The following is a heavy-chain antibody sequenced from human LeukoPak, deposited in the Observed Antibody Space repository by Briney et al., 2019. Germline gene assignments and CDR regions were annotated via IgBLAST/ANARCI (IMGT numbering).Heavy chain of an antibody. CDR2: VSNDGSKK. Sequence: GGSLRLSCAASGFTFSNYGMHWLRQAPGKGLEWVAVVSNDGSKKYHVDSLKGRFTISRDNSKNTLFLQMNSLRAEDTAQYYCAKGVRNDYDDFYDAFDIWGQGTMVTVSS. CDR1: GFTFSNYG. D-gene: IGHD4-17*01. CDR3: AKGVRNDYDDFYDAFDI. V-gene: IGHV3-30*18. J-gene: IGHJ3*02.